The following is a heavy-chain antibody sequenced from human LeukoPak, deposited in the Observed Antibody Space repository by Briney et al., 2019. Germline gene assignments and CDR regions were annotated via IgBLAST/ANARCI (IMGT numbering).Heavy chain of an antibody. CDR2: IYYSGST. D-gene: IGHD5-12*01. CDR1: GDSISGFY. V-gene: IGHV4-59*12. J-gene: IGHJ4*02. CDR3: ARGLTQLATIDY. Sequence: PSETLSLTCTVSGDSISGFYWSWIRQPPGKGLEWIGYIYYSGSTNYNPSLKSRVTISVDTSKNQFSLKLSSVTAADTAVYYCARGLTQLATIDYWGQGTLVTVSS.